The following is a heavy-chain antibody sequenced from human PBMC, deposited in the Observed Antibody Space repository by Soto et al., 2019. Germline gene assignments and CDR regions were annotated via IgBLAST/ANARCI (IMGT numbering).Heavy chain of an antibody. D-gene: IGHD4-17*01. CDR2: IWYDGSNK. V-gene: IGHV3-33*01. Sequence: QVQLVESGGGVVQPGRSLRLSCAASGFTFSSHGMHWVRQAPGKGLEWVAVIWYDGSNKYYADSVKGRFTISRDNSKNTLYLQMNSLRAEDTAVYYCARDLQNDYGDSTGGMDVWGQGTTVTVSS. CDR1: GFTFSSHG. CDR3: ARDLQNDYGDSTGGMDV. J-gene: IGHJ6*02.